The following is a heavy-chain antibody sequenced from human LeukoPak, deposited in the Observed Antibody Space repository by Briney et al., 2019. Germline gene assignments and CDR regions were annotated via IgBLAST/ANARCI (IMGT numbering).Heavy chain of an antibody. CDR2: ISSDGSNK. J-gene: IGHJ4*02. V-gene: IGHV3-30*09. D-gene: IGHD5-24*01. CDR1: KFTFNNYA. Sequence: GGSLRLSCAASKFTFNNYAMHWVRQAPGKGLEWVSIISSDGSNKYYADSVKGRFAISRDNSNNTLYLQMNSLRAGDTAVYYCARRSRDGWYFDYWGQGTLVTVSS. CDR3: ARRSRDGWYFDY.